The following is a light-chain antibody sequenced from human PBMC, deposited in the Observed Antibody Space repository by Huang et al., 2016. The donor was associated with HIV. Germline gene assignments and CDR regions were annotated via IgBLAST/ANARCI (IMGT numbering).Light chain of an antibody. CDR3: QQYGGSPRT. CDR2: GAS. J-gene: IGKJ2*01. CDR1: ETVTSGY. V-gene: IGKV3-20*01. Sequence: EIVLTQSPGTLSLSPGERATLSCRASETVTSGYLAWYQQKPGQAHRLLIFGASTRATGIPDRFTGSGSGTDFTRTITRLEREDFAMYYCQQYGGSPRTFGQGTKLELK.